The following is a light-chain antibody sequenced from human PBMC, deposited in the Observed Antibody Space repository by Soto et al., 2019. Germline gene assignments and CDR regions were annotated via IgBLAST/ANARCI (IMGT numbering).Light chain of an antibody. Sequence: QSALTQPPSVSAAAGQKVTISCSGSSSNIGNNYVSWYQQIPGTVPKLLIYDNNERPSGIPDRFSGSRSGTSATLGITGLQTGDEADYYCGTWDSSLSAVVFGGGTKLTVL. CDR3: GTWDSSLSAVV. V-gene: IGLV1-51*01. J-gene: IGLJ2*01. CDR2: DNN. CDR1: SSNIGNNY.